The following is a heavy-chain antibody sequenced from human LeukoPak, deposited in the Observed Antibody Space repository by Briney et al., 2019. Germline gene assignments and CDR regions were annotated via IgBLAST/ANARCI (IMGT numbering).Heavy chain of an antibody. CDR2: IYYSGST. V-gene: IGHV4-39*07. J-gene: IGHJ4*02. CDR1: GGSISSSSYY. CDR3: ARDPRDGSFDY. Sequence: PSETLSLTCTVSGGSISSSSYYWGWIRQPPGKGLEWIGSIYYSGSTYYNPSLKSRVTISVDTSKNQFSLKLSSVTAADTAVYYCARDPRDGSFDYWGQGTLVTVSS. D-gene: IGHD1-26*01.